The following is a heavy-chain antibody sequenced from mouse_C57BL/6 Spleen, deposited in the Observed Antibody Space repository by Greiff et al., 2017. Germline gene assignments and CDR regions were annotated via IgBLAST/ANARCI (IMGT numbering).Heavy chain of an antibody. J-gene: IGHJ2*01. V-gene: IGHV1-80*01. CDR3: ARGTGKVYYFDY. CDR2: IYPGDGDT. CDR1: GYAFSSYW. Sequence: QVQLQQSGAELVKPGASVKISCKASGYAFSSYWMNWVKQRPGKGLEGIGQIYPGDGDTNYNGKFKGKATLTADKSSSTAYMQLSSLTSEDSAVYFCARGTGKVYYFDYWGQGTTLTVSS. D-gene: IGHD4-1*01.